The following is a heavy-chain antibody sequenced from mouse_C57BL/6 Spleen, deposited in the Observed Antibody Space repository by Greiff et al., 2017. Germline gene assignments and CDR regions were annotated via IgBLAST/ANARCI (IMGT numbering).Heavy chain of an antibody. V-gene: IGHV1-69*01. CDR2: IDPSDSYT. D-gene: IGHD1-1*01. Sequence: KQSCKASGYTFTSYWMHWVKQRPGQGLEWIGEIDPSDSYTNYNQKFKGKSTLTVDKSSSTAYMQLSSLTSEDSAVYYCARRLFITWYFDVWGTGTTVTVSS. CDR3: ARRLFITWYFDV. J-gene: IGHJ1*03. CDR1: GYTFTSYW.